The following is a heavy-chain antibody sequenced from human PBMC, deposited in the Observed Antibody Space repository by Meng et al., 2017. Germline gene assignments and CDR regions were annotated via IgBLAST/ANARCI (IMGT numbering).Heavy chain of an antibody. Sequence: QIHLPQSGPGLVKPSQTLSLIFAISGDSVSSNSAAWNWIRQSPSRGLEWLGRAYYRSKWYHDYAESVKSRISIDPDTSKNQFSLQLRSVTPEDSAVYYCARGSYSFDSWGQRTLVTVSS. CDR3: ARGSYSFDS. CDR2: AYYRSKWYH. CDR1: GDSVSSNSAA. D-gene: IGHD1-26*01. J-gene: IGHJ4*02. V-gene: IGHV6-1*01.